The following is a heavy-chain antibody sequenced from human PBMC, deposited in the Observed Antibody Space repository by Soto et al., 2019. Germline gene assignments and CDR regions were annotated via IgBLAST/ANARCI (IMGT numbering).Heavy chain of an antibody. J-gene: IGHJ5*01. CDR2: IAYDGSKT. CDR1: GFTFSSNG. Sequence: QVQFVESGGGVVQPGRSLRLTCAASGFTFSSNGMHWVRQPPGKGLEWVALIAYDGSKTYYGDSVRGRFTISRDNSENTLFLQMNSLRAEDTAVYYCARWVGGSMFDNSGKYDSWGQGTLVTVSS. CDR3: ARWVGGSMFDNSGKYDS. V-gene: IGHV3-30*03. D-gene: IGHD3-22*01.